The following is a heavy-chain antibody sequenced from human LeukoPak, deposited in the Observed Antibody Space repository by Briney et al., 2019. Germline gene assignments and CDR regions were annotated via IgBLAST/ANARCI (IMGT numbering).Heavy chain of an antibody. CDR1: GFSFSSYS. D-gene: IGHD6-19*01. J-gene: IGHJ4*02. Sequence: GGSLRLSCGVSGFSFSSYSMNWVRQTPGKGLQWVSSISSSGTYIYYADSVKGRFTISRDNAKNSVYLQMNSLRAEDTAVYYCARGSAVACIMGLDYWGQGTLVTVSS. CDR3: ARGSAVACIMGLDY. CDR2: ISSSGTYI. V-gene: IGHV3-21*01.